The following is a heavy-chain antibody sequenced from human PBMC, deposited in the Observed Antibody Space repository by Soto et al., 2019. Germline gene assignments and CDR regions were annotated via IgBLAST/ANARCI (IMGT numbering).Heavy chain of an antibody. CDR2: INHSGST. D-gene: IGHD2-8*02. V-gene: IGHV4-34*01. Sequence: SETLSLTCAFYGGSFSGYYWSLIRQPPGTGLEWIGEINHSGSTNYNPSLKSRVTISVDTSKNQFSLKLTSVTAADTAVYYCARGKITGLFDYWGQGTLVTVSS. J-gene: IGHJ4*02. CDR1: GGSFSGYY. CDR3: ARGKITGLFDY.